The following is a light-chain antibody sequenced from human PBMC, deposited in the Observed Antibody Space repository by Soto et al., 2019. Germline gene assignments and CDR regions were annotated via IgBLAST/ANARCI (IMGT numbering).Light chain of an antibody. J-gene: IGKJ4*01. V-gene: IGKV3-15*01. CDR2: GAS. CDR3: QQDNNWPPLT. CDR1: QSVSAN. Sequence: EIVMTQSPGTVSVFPGETVTLSCRASQSVSANLAWYQQKPGQPPRLLIYGASTRATGIPARFSGSGSGTEFTLTINSLQSEDFAVYYCQQDNNWPPLTFGGGTKVDIK.